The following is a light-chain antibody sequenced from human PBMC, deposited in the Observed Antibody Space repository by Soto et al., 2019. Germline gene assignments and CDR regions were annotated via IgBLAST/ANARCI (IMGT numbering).Light chain of an antibody. CDR2: GAS. Sequence: ESVMTQSPANLSVSPGERATLSCRASQTVRDNLAWYQQKPGQAPRLLIYGASIWATGIPARFSGSGSGTEFTLTIDTLQSEDFAVYYCQQYNSWPRTFGGGTKVEIK. J-gene: IGKJ4*01. V-gene: IGKV3D-15*03. CDR1: QTVRDN. CDR3: QQYNSWPRT.